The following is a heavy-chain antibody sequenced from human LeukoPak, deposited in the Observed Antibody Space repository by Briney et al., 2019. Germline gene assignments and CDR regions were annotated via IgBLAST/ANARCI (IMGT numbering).Heavy chain of an antibody. J-gene: IGHJ2*01. V-gene: IGHV3-9*03. CDR2: ISWNSGSI. CDR3: AKGAGLYWYFDL. Sequence: GRSLRLSCAASGFTFDDYAMHWVRQAPGKGLEWVSGISWNSGSIGYADSVKGRFTISRDNAKNSLYLQMNSLRAEDMALYYCAKGAGLYWYFDLWGRGTLVTVSS. CDR1: GFTFDDYA.